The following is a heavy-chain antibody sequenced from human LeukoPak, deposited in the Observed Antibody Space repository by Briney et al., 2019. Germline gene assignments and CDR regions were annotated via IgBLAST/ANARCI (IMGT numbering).Heavy chain of an antibody. D-gene: IGHD3-10*01. Sequence: PGGSLRLSCAVSGFTFSSYWMSWVRQAPGKGLEWVANIKQDGSEKFYVDSVKGRFTISRDNAKNSLYLQMNSLRAEDTAVYYCARDERITMVRGARGGFDPWGQGTLVTVSS. CDR3: ARDERITMVRGARGGFDP. V-gene: IGHV3-7*01. CDR2: IKQDGSEK. CDR1: GFTFSSYW. J-gene: IGHJ5*02.